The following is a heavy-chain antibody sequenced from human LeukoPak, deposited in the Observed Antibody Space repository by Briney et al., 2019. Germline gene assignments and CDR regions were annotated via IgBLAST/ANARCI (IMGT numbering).Heavy chain of an antibody. D-gene: IGHD3-10*01. V-gene: IGHV3-23*01. J-gene: IGHJ4*02. CDR3: ARGGGALLWFGESADY. CDR2: ISGSIGSA. CDR1: GFTFSTYA. Sequence: GGSLRLSFAASGFTFSTYAMNWVRQAPGKGLEWVSVISGSIGSAYYADSVKGRFTISRDNSKNTLYLQMNSLRAEDTAVYYCARGGGALLWFGESADYWGQGTLVTVSS.